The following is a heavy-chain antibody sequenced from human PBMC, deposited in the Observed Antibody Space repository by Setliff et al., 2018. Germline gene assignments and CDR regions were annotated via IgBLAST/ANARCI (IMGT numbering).Heavy chain of an antibody. Sequence: PGESLKISCKGSGYSFTSYWIGWVRQMPGKGLEWMGIIYPGDSDTRYSPSFQGQVTISADKSISTAYLQWSGLKASDTAMYYCARAGLRSYYYYYMDVWGKGTTVTVSS. CDR3: ARAGLRSYYYYYMDV. V-gene: IGHV5-51*01. J-gene: IGHJ6*03. CDR2: IYPGDSDT. D-gene: IGHD2-21*02. CDR1: GYSFTSYW.